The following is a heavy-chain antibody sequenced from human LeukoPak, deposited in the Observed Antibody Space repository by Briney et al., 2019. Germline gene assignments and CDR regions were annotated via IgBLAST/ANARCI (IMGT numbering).Heavy chain of an antibody. CDR1: GFTFSSYA. D-gene: IGHD2-2*01. CDR3: AKAAGDIVVVPAAMEGDY. Sequence: PGPSLRLSCAASGFTFSSYAMSWVRQAPGKGLEWVSAISGSGGSTYYADSVKGRFTISRDNSKNTLYLQMNSLRAEDTAVYYCAKAAGDIVVVPAAMEGDYWGQGTLVTVSS. J-gene: IGHJ4*02. V-gene: IGHV3-23*01. CDR2: ISGSGGST.